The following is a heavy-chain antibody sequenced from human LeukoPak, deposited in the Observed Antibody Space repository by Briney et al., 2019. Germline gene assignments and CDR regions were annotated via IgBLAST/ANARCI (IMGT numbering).Heavy chain of an antibody. J-gene: IGHJ4*02. CDR2: ISGSGGST. D-gene: IGHD3-22*01. V-gene: IGHV3-23*01. Sequence: TGGSLRLPCAASGLTVSSNCMSWVRQAPGKGLEWVSAISGSGGSTYYADSVKGRFTISRDNSKNTLYLQMNSLRAEDTAVYYCAKEAHYYDSSGYYRPGLVDYWGQGTLVTVSS. CDR3: AKEAHYYDSSGYYRPGLVDY. CDR1: GLTVSSNC.